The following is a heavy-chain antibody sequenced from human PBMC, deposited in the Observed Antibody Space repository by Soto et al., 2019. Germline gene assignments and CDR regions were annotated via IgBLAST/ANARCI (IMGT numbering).Heavy chain of an antibody. V-gene: IGHV3-33*08. Sequence: GGSLRLSCAASGSTFSNFVMHWVRQAPGKGLEWVALIWYDGSTKYYADSVKGRFTISRDNSKNTLDLQMNSLRSEDTAVYYCAAPSKRSGSYPTDYYYYGMDVWGQGTTVTVSS. CDR2: IWYDGSTK. J-gene: IGHJ6*02. CDR3: AAPSKRSGSYPTDYYYYGMDV. CDR1: GSTFSNFV. D-gene: IGHD1-26*01.